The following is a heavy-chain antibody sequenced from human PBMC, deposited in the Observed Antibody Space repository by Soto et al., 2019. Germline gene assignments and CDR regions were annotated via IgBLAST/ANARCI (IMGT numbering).Heavy chain of an antibody. CDR1: GYTFTGYY. CDR3: ARVEWYYDFWTSYPLDGMDV. J-gene: IGHJ6*02. CDR2: INPNSGGT. V-gene: IGHV1-2*02. Sequence: ASVKVSCKASGYTFTGYYMHWVRQAPGQGLEWMGWINPNSGGTNYAQKFQGRVTMTRDTSISTAYMELSRLRSDDTAVYYCARVEWYYDFWTSYPLDGMDVWGQRTTVTVSS. D-gene: IGHD3-3*01.